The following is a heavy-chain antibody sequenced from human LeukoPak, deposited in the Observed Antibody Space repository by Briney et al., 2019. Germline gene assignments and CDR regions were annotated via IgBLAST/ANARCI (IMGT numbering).Heavy chain of an antibody. CDR2: ISSGSTI. V-gene: IGHV3-11*01. CDR1: GFTFSDYY. CDR3: ARDSRYYGMDV. Sequence: PGGSLRLSCAASGFTFSDYYMSWIRQAPGKGLEWVSYISSGSTIYYADSVKGRFTISRDNAKNSLYLQMNSLTAEDTAVYYCARDSRYYGMDVWGQATTVTVSS. J-gene: IGHJ6*02.